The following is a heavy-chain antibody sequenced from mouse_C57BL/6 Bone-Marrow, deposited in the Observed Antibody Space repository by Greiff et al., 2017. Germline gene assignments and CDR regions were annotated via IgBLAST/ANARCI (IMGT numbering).Heavy chain of an antibody. D-gene: IGHD1-1*01. CDR1: GYTFTSYG. J-gene: IGHJ1*03. V-gene: IGHV1-58*01. Sequence: VQLQQSGAELVRPGSSVKMSCKTSGYTFTSYGINWVKQRPGQGLEWIGYINPSSGYTKYNQKFKDKATLTADKSSSTAYMQLSSLTYEDSAVYYCARNYGSAYWYFDVWGTGTTVTVSS. CDR2: INPSSGYT. CDR3: ARNYGSAYWYFDV.